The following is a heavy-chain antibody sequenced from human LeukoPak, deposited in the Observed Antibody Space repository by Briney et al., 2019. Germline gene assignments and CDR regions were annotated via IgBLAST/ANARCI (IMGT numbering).Heavy chain of an antibody. J-gene: IGHJ4*02. CDR2: ITGHSSTI. Sequence: GGSLKLSCAAPGFTFSSYSMNWVRQAPGKGLEWVSYITGHSSTIYYADSVKGRFTISRDNSKNTLYLQMNSLRAEDTAVYYCAKDGTGTTRTTYFDYWGQGTLVTVSS. D-gene: IGHD1-1*01. CDR1: GFTFSSYS. V-gene: IGHV3-48*01. CDR3: AKDGTGTTRTTYFDY.